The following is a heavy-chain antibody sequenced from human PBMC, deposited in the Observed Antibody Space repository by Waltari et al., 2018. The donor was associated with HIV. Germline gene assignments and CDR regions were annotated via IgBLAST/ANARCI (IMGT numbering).Heavy chain of an antibody. V-gene: IGHV3-21*01. Sequence: EVQLVESGGGLVKPGGSLRLSCAASGFTFSSYSMNWVRQAPGKGLEGVSSISSSSIYISYADSVKGRFTSSRDNAKNSLYLQMNSLRAEDTAVYYCARQDSSGGNYYYGMDVWGQGTTVTVSS. CDR1: GFTFSSYS. D-gene: IGHD3-22*01. CDR3: ARQDSSGGNYYYGMDV. CDR2: ISSSSIYI. J-gene: IGHJ6*02.